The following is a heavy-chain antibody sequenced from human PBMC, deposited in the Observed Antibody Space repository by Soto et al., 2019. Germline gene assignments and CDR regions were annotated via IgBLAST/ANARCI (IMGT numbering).Heavy chain of an antibody. CDR1: GFTFSSYW. CDR3: ARGLEDSSGYLSYAFDI. V-gene: IGHV3-7*05. CDR2: IKQDGSEK. Sequence: GGSLRLSCAASGFTFSSYWMSWVRQAPGKGLEWVANIKQDGSEKYYVDSVKGRFTISRDNAKNSLYLQMNSLRAEDTAVYYCARGLEDSSGYLSYAFDIWGQGTMVTVSS. D-gene: IGHD3-22*01. J-gene: IGHJ3*02.